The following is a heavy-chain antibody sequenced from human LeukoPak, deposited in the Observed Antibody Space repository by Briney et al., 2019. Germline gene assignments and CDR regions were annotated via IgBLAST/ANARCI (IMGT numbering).Heavy chain of an antibody. D-gene: IGHD5-12*01. CDR1: GFTFSSYG. V-gene: IGHV3-30*03. CDR2: ISYDGSNQ. Sequence: GGSLRLSCAASGFTFSSYGMHWVRQAPGKGLEWVAVISYDGSNQYYADSVKGRFTISRDHSENTLYLQMNSLRAEDTAVYYCARDRGYTQDYWGQGTLVTVSS. CDR3: ARDRGYTQDY. J-gene: IGHJ4*02.